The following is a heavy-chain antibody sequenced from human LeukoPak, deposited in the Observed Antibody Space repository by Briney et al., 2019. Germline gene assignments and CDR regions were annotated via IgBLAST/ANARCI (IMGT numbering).Heavy chain of an antibody. CDR3: AKVPKGGYFDF. V-gene: IGHV3-23*01. D-gene: IGHD3-16*01. CDR2: ISGSGSST. J-gene: IGHJ4*02. CDR1: GFTFSSYA. Sequence: GGSLRLSCAASGFTFSSYAMNWVRQAPGKGLEWVSHISGSGSSTYYADSVRGRFTLSRDNSKNTLDLQMNSLRAEDTAVYYCAKVPKGGYFDFWGQGTLVTVSS.